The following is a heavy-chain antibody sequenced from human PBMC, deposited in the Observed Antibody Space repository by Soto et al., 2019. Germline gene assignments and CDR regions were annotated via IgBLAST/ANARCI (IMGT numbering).Heavy chain of an antibody. CDR3: ARAPVGVLWFGELLPYFDY. V-gene: IGHV4-30-4*01. D-gene: IGHD3-10*01. Sequence: QVQLQESGPGLVKPSQTLSLTCTVSGGSISSGDDYWSWIRQPPGKGLEWIGYIYYSGSTYYNPSLKSRVTISVDTSKTQFSLKLSSVTAADTAVYYCARAPVGVLWFGELLPYFDYWGQGTLVTVSS. J-gene: IGHJ4*02. CDR2: IYYSGST. CDR1: GGSISSGDDY.